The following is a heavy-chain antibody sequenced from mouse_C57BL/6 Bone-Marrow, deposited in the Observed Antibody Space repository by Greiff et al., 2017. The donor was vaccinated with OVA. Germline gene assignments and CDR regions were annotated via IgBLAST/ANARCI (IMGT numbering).Heavy chain of an antibody. CDR3: ARNCSYDVGGYAMDY. Sequence: QVQLKQSGPGLVQPSQSLSITCTVSGFSLTSYGVHWVRQSPGKGLEWLGVIWSGGSTDYNAAFISRLSISKDNSKSQVFFKMNSLQADDTAIYYCARNCSYDVGGYAMDYWGQGTSVTVSS. D-gene: IGHD2-12*01. V-gene: IGHV2-2*01. CDR1: GFSLTSYG. J-gene: IGHJ4*01. CDR2: IWSGGST.